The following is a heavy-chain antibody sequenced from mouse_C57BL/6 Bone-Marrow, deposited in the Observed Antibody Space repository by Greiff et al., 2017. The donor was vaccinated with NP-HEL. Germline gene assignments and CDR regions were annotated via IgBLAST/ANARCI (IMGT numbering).Heavy chain of an antibody. CDR3: ARRVYYYGVGAY. Sequence: EVQGVESGGDLVKPGGSLKLSCAASGFTFSSYGMSWVRQTPDKRLEWVATISSGGSYTYYPDSVKGRFTISRDNAKNTLYLQMSSLKSEDTAMYYCARRVYYYGVGAYWGQGTLVTVSA. J-gene: IGHJ3*01. V-gene: IGHV5-6*01. CDR2: ISSGGSYT. CDR1: GFTFSSYG. D-gene: IGHD1-1*01.